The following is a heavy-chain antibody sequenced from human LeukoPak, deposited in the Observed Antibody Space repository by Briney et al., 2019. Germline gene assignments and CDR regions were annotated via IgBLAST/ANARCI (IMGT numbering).Heavy chain of an antibody. CDR1: GGSISSYY. V-gene: IGHV4-59*05. D-gene: IGHD3-22*01. Sequence: SETLSLTCTVSGGSISSYYWSWIRQPAGKGLEWIGSIYYSGSTYYNPSLKSRVTISVDTSKSQFSLKLSSVTAADTAVYYCARSRSSGYLGYFDYWGQGTLVTVSS. J-gene: IGHJ4*02. CDR2: IYYSGST. CDR3: ARSRSSGYLGYFDY.